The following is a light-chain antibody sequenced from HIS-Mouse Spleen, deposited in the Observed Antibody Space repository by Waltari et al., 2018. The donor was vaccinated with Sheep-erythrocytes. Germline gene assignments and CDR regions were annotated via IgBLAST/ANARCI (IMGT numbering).Light chain of an antibody. CDR3: MQALQTPFT. CDR2: LGS. V-gene: IGKV2-28*01. CDR1: QSLLHSNGYNY. J-gene: IGKJ3*01. Sequence: DIVMTQSPLSLPVTPGERASSPCRSSQSLLHSNGYNYLDCYLQKPGQSPQLLIYLGSNRASGVPDRFSGSGSGTDFTLKISRVEAEDVGVYYCMQALQTPFTFGPGTKVDIK.